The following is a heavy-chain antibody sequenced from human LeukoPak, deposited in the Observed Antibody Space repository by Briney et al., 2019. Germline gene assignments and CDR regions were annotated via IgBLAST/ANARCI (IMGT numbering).Heavy chain of an antibody. CDR3: ARRWLGYCSGGSCRVDY. D-gene: IGHD2-15*01. Sequence: PGGSLRLSCAASGFTFSSYAMSWVRQPPGKGLEWIGSIYYSGSTYYNPSLKSRVTISVDTSKNQFSLKLSSVTAADTAVYYCARRWLGYCSGGSCRVDYWGQGTLVTVSS. CDR2: IYYSGST. V-gene: IGHV4-39*01. CDR1: GFTFSSYA. J-gene: IGHJ4*02.